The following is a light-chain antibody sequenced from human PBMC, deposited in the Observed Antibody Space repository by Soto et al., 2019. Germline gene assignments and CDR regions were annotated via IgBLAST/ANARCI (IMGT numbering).Light chain of an antibody. CDR2: AAS. Sequence: DIQMTQSPTSLSASVGDRVTITCRASQDIRNFVAWYQQKPGKAPKLLIYAASTVQSGVPSRFSGRGSGTDFTLTINSLQPEDVATYSCQKYSSVPVFGPGTKVEIK. J-gene: IGKJ3*01. CDR1: QDIRNF. CDR3: QKYSSVPV. V-gene: IGKV1-27*01.